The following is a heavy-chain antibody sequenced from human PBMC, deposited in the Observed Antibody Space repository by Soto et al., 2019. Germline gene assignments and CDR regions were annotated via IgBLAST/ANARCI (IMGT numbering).Heavy chain of an antibody. CDR1: GFTSSGYW. CDR2: ISYDGSNK. V-gene: IGHV3-30-3*01. D-gene: IGHD3-3*01. CDR3: ARDKRDLRFLEWSYYFDY. Sequence: GGSLRLSCAASGFTSSGYWMTWVRQAPGKGLEWVALISYDGSNKYYADSVKGRFTISRDNSKNTLYLQMNSLRAEDTAVYYCARDKRDLRFLEWSYYFDYWGQGTLVTVSS. J-gene: IGHJ4*02.